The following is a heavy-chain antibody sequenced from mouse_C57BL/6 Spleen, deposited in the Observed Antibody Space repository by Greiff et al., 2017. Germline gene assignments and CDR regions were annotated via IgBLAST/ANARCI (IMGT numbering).Heavy chain of an antibody. CDR3: ERGEHYGNLAWFAY. Sequence: VQLQQSGPELVKPGASVKISCKASGYTFTDYYMNWVKQSHGKSLEWIGDINPNNGGTSYNQKFKGKATLTVDKSSSTAYMELRSLTSEDSAVYYCERGEHYGNLAWFAYWGQGTLVTVSA. D-gene: IGHD2-1*01. CDR2: INPNNGGT. V-gene: IGHV1-26*01. CDR1: GYTFTDYY. J-gene: IGHJ3*01.